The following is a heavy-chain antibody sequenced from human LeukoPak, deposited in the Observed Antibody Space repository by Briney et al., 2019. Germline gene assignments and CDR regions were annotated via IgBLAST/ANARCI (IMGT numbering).Heavy chain of an antibody. CDR3: AKDPDLSSSSSWVFGY. Sequence: AESLTLSCPAAGFTFSSYGMHWVRQAPGKVMEWVAVISYDGSNKYYADSVKGRFTISRDNSKNTLYLQMNSLRAEDTAVYYCAKDPDLSSSSSWVFGYWGQGTLVTVSS. CDR2: ISYDGSNK. V-gene: IGHV3-30*18. J-gene: IGHJ4*02. D-gene: IGHD6-13*01. CDR1: GFTFSSYG.